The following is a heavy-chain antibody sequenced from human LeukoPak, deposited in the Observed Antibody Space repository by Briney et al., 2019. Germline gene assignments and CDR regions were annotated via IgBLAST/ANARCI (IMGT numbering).Heavy chain of an antibody. CDR3: GRETYWYFDL. CDR1: GYIFTNYA. J-gene: IGHJ2*01. CDR2: LNAGNGNT. V-gene: IGHV1-3*01. Sequence: GASVKVSCKASGYIFTNYAMHSVRQAPGQGLEWMGWLNAGNGNTQYSQNFQSRGTITRDTSASTAYMELSSRRSEDTAVYYCGRETYWYFDLWGRGTLVTVSS.